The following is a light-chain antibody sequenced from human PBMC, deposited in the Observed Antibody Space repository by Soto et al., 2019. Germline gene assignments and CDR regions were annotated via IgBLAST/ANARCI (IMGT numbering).Light chain of an antibody. V-gene: IGKV1-5*01. Sequence: DIPMTKSPSTLSASVGDRVTITCRASQSISSWLAWYQQKPGKAPKLLIYDASSLESGVPSRFSGSGSGTEFTLTISSLQPDDFATYYCQQYNSYSQTFGQGTKVEIK. CDR3: QQYNSYSQT. CDR2: DAS. CDR1: QSISSW. J-gene: IGKJ1*01.